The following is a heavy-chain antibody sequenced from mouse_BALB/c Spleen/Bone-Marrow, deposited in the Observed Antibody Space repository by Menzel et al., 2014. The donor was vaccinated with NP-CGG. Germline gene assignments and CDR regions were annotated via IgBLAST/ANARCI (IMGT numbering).Heavy chain of an antibody. CDR3: VRQDYDYPMDY. Sequence: EVQLQESGGGLVQPKGSLKLSCAASGFTFNIYAMNWVRQAPREGLEWVARISSKSTNYTTCYADSVKDRFTISSDDSQSMLYLQMNSLKTEDTAIYYCVRQDYDYPMDYWGQGTSVTVSS. D-gene: IGHD2-4*01. J-gene: IGHJ4*01. CDR1: GFTFNIYA. CDR2: ISSKSTNYTT. V-gene: IGHV10-1*01.